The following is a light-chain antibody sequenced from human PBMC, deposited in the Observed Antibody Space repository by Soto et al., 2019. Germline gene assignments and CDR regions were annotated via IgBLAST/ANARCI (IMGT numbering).Light chain of an antibody. CDR3: QQLNSYPYT. CDR2: AAS. CDR1: QGIGNY. V-gene: IGKV1-9*01. J-gene: IGKJ2*01. Sequence: ILLTQSPSSLSASVGDRVIITCRASQGIGNYLAWYQQKPGKVPNVLIYAASTLQSGVPSRFSGSGSGAHFTLTISSLQPEDFATYYCQQLNSYPYTFGQGTKLEIK.